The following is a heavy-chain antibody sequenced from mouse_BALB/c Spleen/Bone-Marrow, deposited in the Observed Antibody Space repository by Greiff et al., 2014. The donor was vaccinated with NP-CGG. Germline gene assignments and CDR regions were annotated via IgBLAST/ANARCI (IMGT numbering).Heavy chain of an antibody. CDR1: GFTFSDFY. CDR2: ISYGGSYI. D-gene: IGHD2-14*01. V-gene: IGHV5-4*02. Sequence: EVKLVESGGGLVKPGGSLKLSCAASGFTFSDFYMYWVHQTPEKRLEWVATISYGGSYIYYPDSVKGRFTISRDDAKNNLYLQMSSLKSEDTAMYYCARDRGVQGYAMDYWGQGTSVTVSS. J-gene: IGHJ4*01. CDR3: ARDRGVQGYAMDY.